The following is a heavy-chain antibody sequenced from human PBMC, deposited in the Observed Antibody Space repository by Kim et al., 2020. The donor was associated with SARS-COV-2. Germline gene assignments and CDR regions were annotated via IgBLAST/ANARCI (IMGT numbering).Heavy chain of an antibody. J-gene: IGHJ4*02. D-gene: IGHD6-13*01. Sequence: YNPSLKSRVTISVDTSKNQFSLKLSSVTAADTAVYYWARAGIAAAAKIDYWGQGTLVTVSS. V-gene: IGHV4-34*01. CDR3: ARAGIAAAAKIDY.